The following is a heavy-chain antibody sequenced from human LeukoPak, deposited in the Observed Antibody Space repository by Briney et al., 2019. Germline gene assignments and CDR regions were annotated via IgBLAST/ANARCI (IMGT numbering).Heavy chain of an antibody. D-gene: IGHD6-19*01. Sequence: SETLSLTCTVSGGSISSYYWSWIRQPPGKGLEWIGYIYYSGSTNYNPSLKSRVTISVDTSKNQFSLKLSSVTAADTSVYYCARGEAVAGKNFDYWGQGTLVTVSS. CDR2: IYYSGST. J-gene: IGHJ4*02. CDR3: ARGEAVAGKNFDY. V-gene: IGHV4-59*01. CDR1: GGSISSYY.